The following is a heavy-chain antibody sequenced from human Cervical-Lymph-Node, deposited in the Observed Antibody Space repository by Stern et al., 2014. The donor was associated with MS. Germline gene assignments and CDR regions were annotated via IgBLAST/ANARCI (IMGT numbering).Heavy chain of an antibody. CDR1: GFTFSSYA. D-gene: IGHD2-21*02. V-gene: IGHV3-64*01. Sequence: EVQMLESGGGLVQPGGSLGLSWAASGFTFSSYAMHWVRQAPGQGLEYDSVISSNGDSTYYVNSVNGRFTISRDNSKNTLYLHMGSLRVEDMAVYYCARGVTYCGGDCYGWYFDLWGRGTLVTVSS. CDR3: ARGVTYCGGDCYGWYFDL. CDR2: ISSNGDST. J-gene: IGHJ2*01.